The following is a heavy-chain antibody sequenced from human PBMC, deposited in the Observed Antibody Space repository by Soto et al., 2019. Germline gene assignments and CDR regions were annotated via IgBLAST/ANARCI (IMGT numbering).Heavy chain of an antibody. CDR2: INPSGGGT. CDR1: GYTFTTHH. J-gene: IGHJ5*02. V-gene: IGHV1-46*01. Sequence: QVQLVQSGADVKKPGASVKVSCKASGYTFTTHHMHWVRQAPGQGLEWMGIINPSGGGTNYAQKFQGRVTMTSDTSTSTVYRELSTLTIDDTAVYYCARVIVPTTVTTSNWFDPWGQGTLVTVSS. CDR3: ARVIVPTTVTTSNWFDP. D-gene: IGHD4-17*01.